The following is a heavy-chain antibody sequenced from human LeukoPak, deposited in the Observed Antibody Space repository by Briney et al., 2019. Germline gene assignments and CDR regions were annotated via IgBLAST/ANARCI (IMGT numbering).Heavy chain of an antibody. D-gene: IGHD3-10*01. CDR1: GFTFTSYG. CDR2: ITYDGYYK. J-gene: IGHJ4*02. V-gene: IGHV3-30*03. CDR3: ARDLSPVVRASPMGY. Sequence: PGGSLRLSCAASGFTFTSYGMHWVRQSPSKGLEWVALITYDGYYKYYSDSVKGRFTISSDTSKNTLYLQTNSLRVEDTAIYYCARDLSPVVRASPMGYWGQGTLVTVSS.